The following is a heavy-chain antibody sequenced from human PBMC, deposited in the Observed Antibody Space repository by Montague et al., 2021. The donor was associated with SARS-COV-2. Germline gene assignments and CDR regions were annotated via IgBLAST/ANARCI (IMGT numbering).Heavy chain of an antibody. Sequence: CAISGDSVSSHNAAWNWIRQSPSRGLEWLGRTCYRSEWYFDYAISLRGRITINPDTSKNQLSLQLDSVTLDDTAVYYCARYSYSGTYFGLNDAFDIWGQGTLFTVSS. J-gene: IGHJ3*02. CDR3: ARYSYSGTYFGLNDAFDI. CDR1: GDSVSSHNAA. V-gene: IGHV6-1*01. D-gene: IGHD1-26*01. CDR2: TCYRSEWYF.